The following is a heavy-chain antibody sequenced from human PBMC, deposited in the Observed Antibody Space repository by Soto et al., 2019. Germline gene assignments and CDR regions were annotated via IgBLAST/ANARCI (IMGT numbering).Heavy chain of an antibody. CDR2: ISHDGTVK. V-gene: IGHV3-30*18. Sequence: SLRLSCAASRFTFSNYGMQWVRQAPGKGLEGVAVISHDGTVKYYADSVKGRFTISRDNFQNTLDLQMDSLRAEDTAVYYCAKERDTRSSSCFDSWGQGTLVTVSS. CDR1: RFTFSNYG. CDR3: AKERDTRSSSCFDS. D-gene: IGHD5-18*01. J-gene: IGHJ4*02.